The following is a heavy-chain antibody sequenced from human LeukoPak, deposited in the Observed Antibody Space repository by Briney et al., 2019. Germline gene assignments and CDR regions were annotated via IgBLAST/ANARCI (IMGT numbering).Heavy chain of an antibody. Sequence: GGSLRLSCAASGFTVISNYMSWVRQAPGKGLEWVSIIYAGGSTDYADSVKGRFTISRDNSKNTLYLQMNSLRTEDTAVYYCATSRGSRFDYWGPGTLVTVSS. J-gene: IGHJ4*02. CDR1: GFTVISNY. CDR3: ATSRGSRFDY. D-gene: IGHD1-26*01. CDR2: IYAGGST. V-gene: IGHV3-53*01.